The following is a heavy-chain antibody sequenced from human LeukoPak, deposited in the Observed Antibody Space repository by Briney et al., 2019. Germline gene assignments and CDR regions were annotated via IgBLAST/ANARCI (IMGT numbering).Heavy chain of an antibody. D-gene: IGHD4-17*01. CDR2: IRHDGNKK. CDR1: GFTFSDYG. Sequence: PGGSLRLSCGASGFTFSDYGMHWVRQAPGKGLEWVAFIRHDGNKKYLPDSMKGRFSVSRDNSKNMVYLQMSSMRAEDTALYYCAKSDYGYYFDSWGQGTLVTVSS. J-gene: IGHJ4*02. V-gene: IGHV3-30*02. CDR3: AKSDYGYYFDS.